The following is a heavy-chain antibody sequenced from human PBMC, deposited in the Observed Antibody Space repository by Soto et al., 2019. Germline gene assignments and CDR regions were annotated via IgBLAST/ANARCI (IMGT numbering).Heavy chain of an antibody. Sequence: QVQLVQSGAEVKKPGSSVKVSCKASGGTFSSYAISWVRQAPGQGLEWMGGIIPISGTANYAQKFQGRVTITADESTSTAYMELSSLRSEDTAVYYCARGQSSDFWSGYPHFDYWGQGTLVTVSS. D-gene: IGHD3-3*01. CDR1: GGTFSSYA. CDR2: IIPISGTA. V-gene: IGHV1-69*01. CDR3: ARGQSSDFWSGYPHFDY. J-gene: IGHJ4*02.